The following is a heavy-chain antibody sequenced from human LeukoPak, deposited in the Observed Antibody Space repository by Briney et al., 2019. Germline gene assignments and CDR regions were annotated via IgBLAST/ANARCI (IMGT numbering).Heavy chain of an antibody. D-gene: IGHD6-13*01. J-gene: IGHJ4*02. CDR3: AILGYSSSVFDC. CDR2: ISKDGTNK. CDR1: GFTFSNYA. V-gene: IGHV3-30-3*01. Sequence: GGSLRLSCAASGFTFSNYAIHWVRQAPGKGLEWAALISKDGTNKYYADSVKGRFTISRDNSKNTLYLQMNILRAEDTAVYYCAILGYSSSVFDCWGQGTLVTVSS.